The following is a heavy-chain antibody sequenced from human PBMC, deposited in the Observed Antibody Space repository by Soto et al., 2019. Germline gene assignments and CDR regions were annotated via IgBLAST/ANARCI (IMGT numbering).Heavy chain of an antibody. CDR1: VGSISSYY. CDR2: IYYSGST. V-gene: IGHV4-59*01. J-gene: IGHJ4*02. CDR3: ARVRYSYGYSYFDY. D-gene: IGHD5-18*01. Sequence: ETLSLTCTVSVGSISSYYWSWIRQPPGKGLEWIGYIYYSGSTNYNPSLKSRVTISVDTSKNQFSLKLSSVTAADTAVYYCARVRYSYGYSYFDYWGQGTLVTVSS.